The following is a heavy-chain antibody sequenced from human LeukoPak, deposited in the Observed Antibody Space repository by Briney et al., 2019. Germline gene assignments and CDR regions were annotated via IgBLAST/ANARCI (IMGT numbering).Heavy chain of an antibody. CDR2: ISRSGDSI. V-gene: IGHV3-64D*06. J-gene: IGHJ6*02. D-gene: IGHD3-22*01. CDR1: GFTFSSYA. CDR3: ARGEMYYYDSSGFIRPYYYGMDV. Sequence: GGSLRLSCSASGFTFSSYAMHWVRQAPGKGLEYVSAISRSGDSIYHADSVKGRISISRDNSKNTLYLQMSSLRAEDTAVYYCARGEMYYYDSSGFIRPYYYGMDVWGQGTTVTVSS.